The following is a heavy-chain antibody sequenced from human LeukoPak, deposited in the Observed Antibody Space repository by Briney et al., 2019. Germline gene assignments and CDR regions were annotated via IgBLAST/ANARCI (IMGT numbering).Heavy chain of an antibody. V-gene: IGHV1-2*02. CDR2: INPNSGGT. CDR1: GYTFTGYY. J-gene: IGHJ4*02. D-gene: IGHD2-2*01. CDR3: ARDRYCSSTSCYRELGIDY. Sequence: GASVKVSCKASGYTFTGYYMHWVRQAPGQGLEWMGWINPNSGGTNYAQKFQGRVTMTRDTSISTVYMELSSLRSEDTAVYYCARDRYCSSTSCYRELGIDYWGQGTLVTVSS.